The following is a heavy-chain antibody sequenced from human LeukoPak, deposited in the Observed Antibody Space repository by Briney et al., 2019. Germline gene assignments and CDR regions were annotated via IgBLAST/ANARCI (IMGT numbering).Heavy chain of an antibody. CDR3: ARVPAAIKNNYYYYYMDV. J-gene: IGHJ6*03. D-gene: IGHD2-2*01. CDR1: GGSISSYY. Sequence: SETLSLTCTVSGGSISSYYWSWIRQPPGKGLEWIGYIYYGGSTNYNPSLKSRVTISVDTSKNQFSLKLSSVTAADTAVYYCARVPAAIKNNYYYYYMDVWGKGTTVTISS. V-gene: IGHV4-59*01. CDR2: IYYGGST.